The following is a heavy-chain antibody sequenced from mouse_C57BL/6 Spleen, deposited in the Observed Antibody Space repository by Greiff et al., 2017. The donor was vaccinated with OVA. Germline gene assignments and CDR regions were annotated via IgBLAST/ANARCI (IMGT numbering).Heavy chain of an antibody. J-gene: IGHJ3*01. CDR3: ARGGYGNYGWFAY. V-gene: IGHV1-78*01. CDR2: IYPRDGST. D-gene: IGHD2-10*02. CDR1: GYTFTDHT. Sequence: VKLQESDAELVKPGASVKISCKVSGYTFTDHTIHWMKQRPEQGLEWIGYIYPRDGSTKYNEKFKGKATLTADKSSSTAYMQLNSLTSEDSAVYFCARGGYGNYGWFAYWGQGTLVTVSA.